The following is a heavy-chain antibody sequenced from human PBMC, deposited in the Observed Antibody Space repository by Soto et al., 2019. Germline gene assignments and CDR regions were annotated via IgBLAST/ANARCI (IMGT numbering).Heavy chain of an antibody. V-gene: IGHV4-59*01. CDR1: GGSISSYY. CDR3: AREGEFGELFGY. D-gene: IGHD3-10*01. CDR2: IYYSGST. J-gene: IGHJ4*02. Sequence: QVQLQESGPGLVKPSETLSLTCTVSGGSISSYYWSWIRQPPGKGLEWIGYIYYSGSTNYNPSLKSRVTISVDTSKNQFSLKLSSVTAADTAVYYCAREGEFGELFGYWGQGTLVTVSS.